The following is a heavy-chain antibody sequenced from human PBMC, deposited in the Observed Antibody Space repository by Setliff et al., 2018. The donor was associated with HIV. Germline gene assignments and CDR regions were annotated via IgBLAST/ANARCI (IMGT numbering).Heavy chain of an antibody. CDR2: IYYSGST. CDR3: ACGAAAGTDYYYYYYMDV. CDR1: GGSISSSSYY. J-gene: IGHJ6*03. Sequence: TSETLSLTCTVSGGSISSSSYYWGWIRQSPGKGLEWIGRIYYSGSTYYNPSLKSRVTISVDTSKNQFSRKLSPVTAADTAVYYCACGAAAGTDYYYYYYMDVWGKGTTVTVSS. D-gene: IGHD6-13*01. V-gene: IGHV4-39*01.